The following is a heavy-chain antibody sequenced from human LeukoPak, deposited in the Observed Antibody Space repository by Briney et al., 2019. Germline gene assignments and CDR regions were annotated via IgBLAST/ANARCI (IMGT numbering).Heavy chain of an antibody. CDR3: AKGWSSSWYFDY. D-gene: IGHD6-13*01. Sequence: GGPLRLSCAASGFTFSSYWMSWVRQAPGKGLEWVANIKQDGSEKYYVDSVKGRFTISRDNSKNTLYLQMNSLRAEDTAVYYCAKGWSSSWYFDYWGQGTLVTVSS. J-gene: IGHJ4*02. V-gene: IGHV3-7*03. CDR1: GFTFSSYW. CDR2: IKQDGSEK.